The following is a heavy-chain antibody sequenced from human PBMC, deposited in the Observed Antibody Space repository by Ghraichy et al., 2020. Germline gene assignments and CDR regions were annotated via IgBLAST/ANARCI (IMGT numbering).Heavy chain of an antibody. D-gene: IGHD3-22*01. Sequence: GILNISCAASGFTFSSYSMNWVRQAPGKGLEWVSSISSSSSYIYYADSVKGRFTISRDNAKNSLYLQMNSLRAEDTAVYYCARGYYDSSGSFDYWGQGTLVTVSS. J-gene: IGHJ4*02. CDR3: ARGYYDSSGSFDY. CDR2: ISSSSSYI. V-gene: IGHV3-21*01. CDR1: GFTFSSYS.